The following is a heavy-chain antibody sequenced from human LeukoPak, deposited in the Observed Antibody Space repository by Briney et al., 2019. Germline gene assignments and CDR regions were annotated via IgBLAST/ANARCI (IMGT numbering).Heavy chain of an antibody. CDR1: GVSISSYY. CDR2: IHHSGST. D-gene: IGHD3-10*01. J-gene: IGHJ3*02. CDR3: ARVGSRAFDM. Sequence: SETLSLTCTVSGVSISSYYWSWIRQAPGKGLEWIGYIHHSGSTNDNPSLKSRVTISVDTSKNQFSLKLSSVTAADTAVYFCARVGSRAFDMWGQGTMVTVSS. V-gene: IGHV4-59*01.